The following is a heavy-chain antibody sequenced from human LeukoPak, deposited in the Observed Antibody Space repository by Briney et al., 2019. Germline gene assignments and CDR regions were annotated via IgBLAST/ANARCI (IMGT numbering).Heavy chain of an antibody. Sequence: TSETLSLTCTVSGGSISSYYWSWIRQPPGKGLEWIGYIYYSGSTNYNPSLKSRVTISVDTSKNQFSLKLSSATAADTAVYYCASPGTRGYSSGWYAYWGQGTLVTVSS. J-gene: IGHJ4*02. CDR1: GGSISSYY. CDR2: IYYSGST. V-gene: IGHV4-59*01. D-gene: IGHD6-19*01. CDR3: ASPGTRGYSSGWYAY.